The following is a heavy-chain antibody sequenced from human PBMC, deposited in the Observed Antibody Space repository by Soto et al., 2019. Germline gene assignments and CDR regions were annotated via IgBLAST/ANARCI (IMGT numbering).Heavy chain of an antibody. J-gene: IGHJ4*02. CDR1: GFTFTTYA. V-gene: IGHV3-30-3*01. Sequence: QVQLVESGGGVVQPGRSLRLSCVASGFTFTTYAMQWVRQAPGKGLEWVAVMSSDGSNTYYADSVKGRFTISRDNSKNKLYLQTRTLRAEDTAVYFCARDLWSEGFRERFDYWGQGTLVTVSS. D-gene: IGHD3-3*01. CDR2: MSSDGSNT. CDR3: ARDLWSEGFRERFDY.